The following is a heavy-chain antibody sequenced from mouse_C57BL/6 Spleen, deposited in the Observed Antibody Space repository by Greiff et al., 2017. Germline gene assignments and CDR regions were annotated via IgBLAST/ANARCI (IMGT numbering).Heavy chain of an antibody. CDR2: IDPNSGGT. D-gene: IGHD1-1*01. V-gene: IGHV1-72*01. CDR1: GYTFTSYW. Sequence: VQLQQPGAELVKPGASVKLSCKASGYTFTSYWMHWVKQRPGRGLEWIGRIDPNSGGTKYNEKFKSKATLTVDKPTSTAYMQLSSLTSEDSAVYYCARGPITTVVEDYYAMDYWGQGTSVTVSS. J-gene: IGHJ4*01. CDR3: ARGPITTVVEDYYAMDY.